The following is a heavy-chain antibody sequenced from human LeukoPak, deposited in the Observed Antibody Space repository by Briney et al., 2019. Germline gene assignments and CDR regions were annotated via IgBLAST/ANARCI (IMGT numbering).Heavy chain of an antibody. V-gene: IGHV1-2*02. D-gene: IGHD6-6*01. CDR1: GYTFTGYY. J-gene: IGHJ6*03. CDR2: INPNSGGT. CDR3: ARGIAARPTPYYYYYYYMDV. Sequence: ASVKVSCKASGYTFTGYYMHWLRQAPGQGLEWMGWINPNSGGTNYAQKFQGRVTMTRDTSISTAYMELSRLRSDDTDVYYCARGIAARPTPYYYYYYYMDVWGKGTTVTVSS.